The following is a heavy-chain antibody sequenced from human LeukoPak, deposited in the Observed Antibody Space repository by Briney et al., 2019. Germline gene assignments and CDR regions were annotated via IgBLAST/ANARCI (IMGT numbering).Heavy chain of an antibody. CDR2: TYYRSKWYN. V-gene: IGHV6-1*01. J-gene: IGHJ6*03. CDR3: ARAAGGGDSSSWYLGYYYYYMDV. CDR1: GDSVSSNSAA. Sequence: SQTLSLTCAISGDSVSSNSAAWNWIRQSPSRGLEWLGRTYYRSKWYNDYAVSVKSRITINPDTSKNQFSLQLNSVTPEDTAVYYCARAAGGGDSSSWYLGYYYYYMDVWGKGTTVTVSS. D-gene: IGHD6-13*01.